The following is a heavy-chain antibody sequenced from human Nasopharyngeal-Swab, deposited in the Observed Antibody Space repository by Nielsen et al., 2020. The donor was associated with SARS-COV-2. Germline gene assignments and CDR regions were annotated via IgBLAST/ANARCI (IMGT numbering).Heavy chain of an antibody. CDR2: FDPEDGET. CDR1: GYTLTELS. D-gene: IGHD3-3*01. Sequence: ASVKVSCKVSGYTLTELSMHWVRQAPGKGLEWMGGFDPEDGETIYAQKFQGRVTMTEDTSTDTAYMELSSLRSEDTAVYYCARGVGVDDFWSGRFDYWGQGTLVTVSS. V-gene: IGHV1-24*01. CDR3: ARGVGVDDFWSGRFDY. J-gene: IGHJ4*02.